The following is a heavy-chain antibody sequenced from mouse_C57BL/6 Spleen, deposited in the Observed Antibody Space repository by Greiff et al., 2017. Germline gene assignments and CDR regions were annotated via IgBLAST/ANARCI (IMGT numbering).Heavy chain of an antibody. CDR1: GYSITSGYY. Sequence: EVKVEESGPGLVKPSQSLSLTCSVTGYSITSGYYWNWIRQFPGNKLEWMGYISYDGSNNYNPSLKNRISITRDTSKNQFFLKLNSVTTEDTATYYCARDLVYYGYHYYAMDYWGQGTSVTVSS. CDR3: ARDLVYYGYHYYAMDY. V-gene: IGHV3-6*01. CDR2: ISYDGSN. J-gene: IGHJ4*01. D-gene: IGHD2-2*01.